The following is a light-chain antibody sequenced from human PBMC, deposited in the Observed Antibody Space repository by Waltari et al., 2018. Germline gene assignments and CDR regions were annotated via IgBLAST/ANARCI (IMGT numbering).Light chain of an antibody. J-gene: IGKJ5*01. CDR2: DAS. V-gene: IGKV3-11*01. Sequence: EIVLTQSPATLSLSPGERATLSCRASQSVSSYLAWYQQKPGQAPRLLIYDASNRATGIPARFSGSGSGTDFILTISSLGPEDFAVYYCQQRSNWPPTFGQGTRLEIK. CDR1: QSVSSY. CDR3: QQRSNWPPT.